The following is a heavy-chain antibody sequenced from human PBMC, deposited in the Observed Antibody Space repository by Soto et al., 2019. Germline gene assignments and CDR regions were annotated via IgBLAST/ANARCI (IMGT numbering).Heavy chain of an antibody. CDR3: ARDRATYNDFWSGYYPYNWFDP. J-gene: IGHJ5*02. D-gene: IGHD3-3*01. Sequence: SETLSLTCAVSGGSISSSNWWSWVLQPPGKGLEWIGEIYHSGSTNYNPSLKSRVTISVDKSKNQFSLKLSSVTAADTAVYYCARDRATYNDFWSGYYPYNWFDPWGQGTLVTVSS. V-gene: IGHV4-4*02. CDR1: GGSISSSNW. CDR2: IYHSGST.